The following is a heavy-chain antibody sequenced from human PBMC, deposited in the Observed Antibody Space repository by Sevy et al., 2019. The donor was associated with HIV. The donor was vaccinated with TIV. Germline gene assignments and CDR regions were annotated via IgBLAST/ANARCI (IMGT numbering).Heavy chain of an antibody. V-gene: IGHV3-9*01. D-gene: IGHD1-1*01. Sequence: GGSLRLSCAASGFTFDNFAMHWVRQAPGKGLEWVSGISWNSDNISHGDSVKGRFTISRDNAKQSLYLQMDSLRVEDTALYFCSKAPYHELSSLPFDCWGPGTLVTVSS. CDR3: SKAPYHELSSLPFDC. CDR1: GFTFDNFA. J-gene: IGHJ4*02. CDR2: ISWNSDNI.